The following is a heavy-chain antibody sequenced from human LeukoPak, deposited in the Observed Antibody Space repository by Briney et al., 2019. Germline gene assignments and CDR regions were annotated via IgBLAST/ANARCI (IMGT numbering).Heavy chain of an antibody. CDR3: AGDQGYCSGGSCYGNWFDP. CDR1: GGTFSSYA. CDR2: IIPILGIA. D-gene: IGHD2-15*01. J-gene: IGHJ5*02. Sequence: EASVKVSCKASGGTFSSYAISWVRQAPGQGLEWMGRIIPILGIANYAQKFQGRVTITADKSTSTAYMELSSLRSEDTAVYYCAGDQGYCSGGSCYGNWFDPWGRGTLVTVSS. V-gene: IGHV1-69*04.